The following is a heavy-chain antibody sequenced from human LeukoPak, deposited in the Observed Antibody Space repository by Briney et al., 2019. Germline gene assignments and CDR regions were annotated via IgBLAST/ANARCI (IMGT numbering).Heavy chain of an antibody. Sequence: PSETLSLTCIVSGGSIRRTNYYWGWIRQPPGKGLEWIGNIYYSGSTYYKLSLKSRVTISLHTSKNQFSLRLSSVTAADTAVYYCAKGGTYGGGADYWGQGTLVTVSS. CDR1: GGSIRRTNYY. V-gene: IGHV4-39*07. CDR3: AKGGTYGGGADY. D-gene: IGHD1-26*01. CDR2: IYYSGST. J-gene: IGHJ4*02.